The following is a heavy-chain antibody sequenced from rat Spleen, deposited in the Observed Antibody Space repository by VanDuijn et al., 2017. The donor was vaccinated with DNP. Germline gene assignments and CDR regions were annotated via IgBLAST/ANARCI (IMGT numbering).Heavy chain of an antibody. CDR2: MWSDGDT. CDR1: GFSLTSYH. Sequence: QVQLKESGPGLVQPSQTLSLTCTVSGFSLTSYHVHWVRQPPGKGLEWMGVMWSDGDTSYNSALQSRLRIRRDTSKSQVFLYMNSLQTEDTATYHCVRDYYDGSYSGLRFAYWGQGALVTVSS. J-gene: IGHJ3*01. V-gene: IGHV2-32*01. D-gene: IGHD1-12*02. CDR3: VRDYYDGSYSGLRFAY.